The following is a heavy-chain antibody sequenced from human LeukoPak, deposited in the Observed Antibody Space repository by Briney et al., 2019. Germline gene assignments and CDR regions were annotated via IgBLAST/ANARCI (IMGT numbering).Heavy chain of an antibody. CDR2: IYHSGST. V-gene: IGHV4-4*02. Sequence: SETLSLTCAVSGGSISSSNWWRWVRQPPGKGLEWIGEIYHSGSTNYNPSLKSGVTISGDKSKNQFSLKLSSVMPAATAVHYCPRVVRLRYFDHWGQGTLVTVSS. D-gene: IGHD6-6*01. CDR1: GGSISSSNW. CDR3: PRVVRLRYFDH. J-gene: IGHJ4*02.